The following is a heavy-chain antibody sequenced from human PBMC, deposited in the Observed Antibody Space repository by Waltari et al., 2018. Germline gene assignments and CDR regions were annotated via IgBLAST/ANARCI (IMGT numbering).Heavy chain of an antibody. Sequence: QLQLQQSGPGLVKPSESLYLPCAVSGDSMTTTYWWSWVRQSPGKGLGWIGQVHRSGRTNYNPSLASRVTVSIDTSNKQFSLELPSPTAADTAMYYCARDRGRGLYLDSWGQGTLVTVSP. V-gene: IGHV4-4*02. D-gene: IGHD2-15*01. CDR2: VHRSGRT. CDR1: GDSMTTTYW. CDR3: ARDRGRGLYLDS. J-gene: IGHJ4*02.